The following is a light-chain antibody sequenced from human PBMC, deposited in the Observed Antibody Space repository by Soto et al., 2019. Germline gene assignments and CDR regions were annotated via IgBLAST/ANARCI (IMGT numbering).Light chain of an antibody. CDR2: GAS. J-gene: IGKJ1*01. CDR1: QSVSRSY. CDR3: QQYGSSPRT. V-gene: IGKV3-20*01. Sequence: EIVVTQSPGTLSLSPGERATLSCRASQSVSRSYLAWYQQKHGQAPRLLIYGASSRATGIPDRFSGSGSGTDFTLTISRLEPEDFAVYYCQQYGSSPRTFGQGTKVEIK.